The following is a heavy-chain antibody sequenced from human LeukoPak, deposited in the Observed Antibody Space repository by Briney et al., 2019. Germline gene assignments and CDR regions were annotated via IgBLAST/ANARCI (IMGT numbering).Heavy chain of an antibody. CDR3: TTDGWIQLWFFDY. CDR2: IKSKTDGGTT. V-gene: IGHV3-15*01. D-gene: IGHD5-18*01. CDR1: GFTFRSYG. Sequence: GGSLRLSCAASGFTFRSYGMHWVRQAPGKGLEWVGRIKSKTDGGTTDYAAPVKGRFTISRDDSKNTLYLQMNSLKTEDTAVYYCTTDGWIQLWFFDYWGQGTLVTVSS. J-gene: IGHJ4*02.